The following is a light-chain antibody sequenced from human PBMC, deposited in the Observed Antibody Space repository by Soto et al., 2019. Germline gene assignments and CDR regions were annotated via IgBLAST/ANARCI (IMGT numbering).Light chain of an antibody. CDR1: QSVSSSY. J-gene: IGKJ1*01. CDR2: GAS. V-gene: IGKV3-20*01. CDR3: QQYGSSRT. Sequence: EIVLTQSPGTLSLSPGERATLSCRASQSVSSSYLAWYQQKPGQAPRLLIYGASSRATGIPDRFSGSGSGTEFTLTLSRLEAEDFAVYYCQQYGSSRTFGQGTKVDI.